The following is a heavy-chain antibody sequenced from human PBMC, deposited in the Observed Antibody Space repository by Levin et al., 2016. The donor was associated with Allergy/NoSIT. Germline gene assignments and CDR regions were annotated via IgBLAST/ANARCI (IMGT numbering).Heavy chain of an antibody. CDR2: ISGSGGST. CDR3: AKDDTHLDY. Sequence: WIRQPPGKGLDWVSAISGSGGSTYYADSVKGRFTISRDNSKNTLYLQMNSLRAEDTAVYYCAKDDTHLDYWGQGSLVTVSS. J-gene: IGHJ4*02. V-gene: IGHV3-23*01.